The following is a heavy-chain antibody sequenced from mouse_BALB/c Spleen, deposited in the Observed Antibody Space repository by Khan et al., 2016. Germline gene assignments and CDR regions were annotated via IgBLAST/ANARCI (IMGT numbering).Heavy chain of an antibody. CDR1: GYSFTDYN. J-gene: IGHJ4*01. CDR2: IDPYYGGT. V-gene: IGHV1-39*01. CDR3: ARHYAKDY. Sequence: VQLKQSGPELEKPGASVKISCKASGYSFTDYNMNWVKQSIGKSLEWIGNIDPYYGGTTYNQKLKGKATLTVDKSSSPAYLQLKSLTSEDSAVYYCARHYAKDYWGQGTAVTVSA.